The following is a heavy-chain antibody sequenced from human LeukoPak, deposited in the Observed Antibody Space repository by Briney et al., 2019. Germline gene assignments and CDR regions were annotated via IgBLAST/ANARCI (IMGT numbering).Heavy chain of an antibody. CDR3: ARDRKDTDDAFDI. CDR2: IYYSGST. V-gene: IGHV4-59*12. J-gene: IGHJ3*02. Sequence: PSETLSLTCTVSGGSISSYYWSWIRQPPGKGLEWIGYIYYSGSTYYNPSLKSRVTISVDTSKNQFSLKLSSVTAADTAVYYCARDRKDTDDAFDIWGQGTMVTVSS. CDR1: GGSISSYY. D-gene: IGHD5-18*01.